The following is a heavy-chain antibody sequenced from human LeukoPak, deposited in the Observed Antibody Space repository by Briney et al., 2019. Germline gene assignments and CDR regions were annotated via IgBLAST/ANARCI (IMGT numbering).Heavy chain of an antibody. V-gene: IGHV1-18*01. CDR3: ARVRGGERDFDY. D-gene: IGHD3-10*01. CDR2: ISAYNGNT. CDR1: GYTFTSCG. J-gene: IGHJ4*02. Sequence: ASVKVSCKASGYTFTSCGISWVRQAPGQWLEWMGWISAYNGNTNYAQKLQGRVTMTTDTSTSTAYMELRSLRSDDTAVYYCARVRGGERDFDYWGQGTLVTVSS.